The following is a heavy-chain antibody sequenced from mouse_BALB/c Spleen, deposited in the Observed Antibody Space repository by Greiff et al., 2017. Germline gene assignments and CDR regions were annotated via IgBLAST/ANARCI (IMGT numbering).Heavy chain of an antibody. CDR3: ARQGDYDYYFDY. CDR1: GYTFTNYW. J-gene: IGHJ2*01. D-gene: IGHD2-4*01. CDR2: IYPGGGYT. V-gene: IGHV1-63*02. Sequence: QVQLKESGAELVRPGTSVKISCKASGYTFTNYWLGWVKQRPGHGLEWIGDIYPGGGYTNYNEKFKGKATLTADTSSSTAYMQLSSLTSEDSAVYFCARQGDYDYYFDYWGQGTTLTVSS.